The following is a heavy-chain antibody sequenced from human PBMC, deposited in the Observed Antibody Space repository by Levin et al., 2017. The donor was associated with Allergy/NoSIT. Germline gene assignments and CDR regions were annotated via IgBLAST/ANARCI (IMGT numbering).Heavy chain of an antibody. J-gene: IGHJ4*02. CDR3: ARTGPYCSSTSCYLGY. V-gene: IGHV3-20*04. CDR2: INWNGGST. CDR1: GFTFDDYG. Sequence: GESLKISCAASGFTFDDYGMSWVRQAPGKGLEWVSGINWNGGSTGYADSVKGRFTISRDNAKNSLYLQMNSLRAEDTALYYCARTGPYCSSTSCYLGYWGQGTLVTVSS. D-gene: IGHD2-2*01.